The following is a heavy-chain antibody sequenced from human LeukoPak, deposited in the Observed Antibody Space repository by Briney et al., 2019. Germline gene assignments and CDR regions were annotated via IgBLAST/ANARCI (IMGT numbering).Heavy chain of an antibody. Sequence: SVKVSCKASGGTFISYAISWGRQAPGQGREWMGGIIPIFGTENYAQKFQGRVTITADETTRKAYMERRRLRAEDTAVYYCAREVVVPAAIRGLVDYFDYWGQGTLVTVSS. CDR3: AREVVVPAAIRGLVDYFDY. CDR1: GGTFISYA. J-gene: IGHJ4*02. V-gene: IGHV1-69*01. CDR2: IIPIFGTE. D-gene: IGHD2-2*02.